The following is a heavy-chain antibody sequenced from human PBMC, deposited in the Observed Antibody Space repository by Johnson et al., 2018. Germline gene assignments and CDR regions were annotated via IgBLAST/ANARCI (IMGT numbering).Heavy chain of an antibody. V-gene: IGHV3-30*07. CDR3: AKGSTVRGLVHSYGMDV. CDR1: GFTFSTYA. Sequence: VQLLESGGGVVQPGRSLRLSCAASGFTFSTYAMHWVRQAPGKGLEWVSVISYDESNKDYADSVKGRFTISRDNSKNTLYLQMNSLRAEETAIYYCAKGSTVRGLVHSYGMDVWGHGTTVTVSS. J-gene: IGHJ6*02. D-gene: IGHD4-17*01. CDR2: ISYDESNK.